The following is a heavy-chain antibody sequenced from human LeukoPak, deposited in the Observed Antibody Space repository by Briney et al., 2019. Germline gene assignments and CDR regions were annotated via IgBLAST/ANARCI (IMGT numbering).Heavy chain of an antibody. CDR2: IKQGGSEK. CDR3: ARETPERLMMVVVSYYYYMDV. J-gene: IGHJ6*03. CDR1: GFTFSSYW. V-gene: IGHV3-7*01. Sequence: GGSLRLSCAASGFTFSSYWMSWVRQAPGKGLEWVANIKQGGSEKYYVDSVKGRFTISRDNAKNSLYLQMNSLRAEDTAVYYCARETPERLMMVVVSYYYYMDVWGKGTTVTVSS. D-gene: IGHD3-22*01.